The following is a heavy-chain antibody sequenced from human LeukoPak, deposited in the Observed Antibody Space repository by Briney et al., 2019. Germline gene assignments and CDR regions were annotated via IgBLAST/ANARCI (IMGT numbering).Heavy chain of an antibody. CDR1: GGTFSSYA. V-gene: IGHV1-69*06. D-gene: IGHD6-19*01. Sequence: SVKVSCKASGGTFSSYAISWVRQAPGQGLEWMGGIIPIFCTANYAQKFQGRVTITADKSTSTAYMELSSLRSEDTAVYYCARRYSSGWYVFDYWGQGTLVTVSS. J-gene: IGHJ4*02. CDR3: ARRYSSGWYVFDY. CDR2: IIPIFCTA.